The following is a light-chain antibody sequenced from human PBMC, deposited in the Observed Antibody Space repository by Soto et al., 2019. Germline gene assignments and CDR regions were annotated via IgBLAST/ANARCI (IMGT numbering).Light chain of an antibody. V-gene: IGLV2-14*01. CDR2: EVS. J-gene: IGLJ2*01. Sequence: QSALTQPASVSGSPGQSITISCTGTSNDVGGYSYVSWYQQHPGKAPKLMIYEVSNRPSGVSNRFSGSKSGNTASLTISGLQAEDEADYYCSSYTTSSTLGVVFGGGTQLTVL. CDR3: SSYTTSSTLGVV. CDR1: SNDVGGYSY.